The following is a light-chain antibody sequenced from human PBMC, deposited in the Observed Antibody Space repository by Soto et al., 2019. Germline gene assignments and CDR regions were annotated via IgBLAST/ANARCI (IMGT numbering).Light chain of an antibody. J-gene: IGLJ1*01. V-gene: IGLV3-21*02. CDR3: QVWQSRTEHYV. CDR2: DDT. Sequence: SYELTQPPSVSVAPGQTARITCEGADLTSKTVHWYQQKPGQAPVLVVYDDTDRPSEIPERVSGSHSGGTATLTIDRVEPGDEADYYCQVWQSRTEHYVFGIGTKLTVL. CDR1: DLTSKT.